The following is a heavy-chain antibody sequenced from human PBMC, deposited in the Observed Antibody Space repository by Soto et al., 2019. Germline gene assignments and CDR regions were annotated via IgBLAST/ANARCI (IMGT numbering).Heavy chain of an antibody. CDR1: GFTFSDYY. V-gene: IGHV3-11*01. CDR2: ISSSGSTI. J-gene: IGHJ6*02. D-gene: IGHD6-6*01. Sequence: NPGGSLRLSCAASGFTFSDYYMSWIRQAPGKGLEWVSYISSSGSTIYYADSVKGRFTISRDNAKNSLYLQMNSLRAEDTAVYYCARDTTFFFSSSLYYYGMDVWGQGTTVTVSS. CDR3: ARDTTFFFSSSLYYYGMDV.